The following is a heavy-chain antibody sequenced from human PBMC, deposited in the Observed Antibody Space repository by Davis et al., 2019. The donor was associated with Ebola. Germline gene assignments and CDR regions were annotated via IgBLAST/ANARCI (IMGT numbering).Heavy chain of an antibody. J-gene: IGHJ6*02. CDR1: GYTFTSYG. CDR2: ISTYNGNT. D-gene: IGHD6-13*01. V-gene: IGHV1-18*04. Sequence: AASVKVSCKASGYTFTSYGISWVRQAPRQGLEWMGWISTYNGNTNFAQKLQGRVTMTTDTSTSSAYMGLRRLRSDDTAVYYCARMAAAGTKLDVWGQGTTVTVSS. CDR3: ARMAAAGTKLDV.